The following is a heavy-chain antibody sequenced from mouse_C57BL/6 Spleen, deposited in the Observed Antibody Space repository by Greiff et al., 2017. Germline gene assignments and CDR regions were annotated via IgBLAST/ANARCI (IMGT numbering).Heavy chain of an antibody. D-gene: IGHD4-1*02. CDR3: ARQLGHAMDY. Sequence: EVQLLQSGAELVKPGASVKISCTASGYSFTGYDMHWVKQSSEKSLEWIGKINPSNGNTSYNQKFKGKATLTLDKSSSTAYMQLKSLTSEDAAVYYCARQLGHAMDYWGQGTTVTVSS. CDR1: GYSFTGYD. CDR2: INPSNGNT. J-gene: IGHJ4*01. V-gene: IGHV1-43*01.